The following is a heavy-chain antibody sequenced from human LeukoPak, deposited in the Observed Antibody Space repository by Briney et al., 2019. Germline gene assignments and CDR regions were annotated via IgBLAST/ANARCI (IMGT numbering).Heavy chain of an antibody. Sequence: GASLQISCEGAGSIFTSYWIGWGRQLPGKGLEWMGIIYPGDSDTKYSPSFQGQVTISADKSISTAYLQWSSLKASDTAMYYCARQPTVTTNSDYWGQGTLVTVSS. V-gene: IGHV5-51*01. CDR2: IYPGDSDT. CDR3: ARQPTVTTNSDY. CDR1: GSIFTSYW. D-gene: IGHD4-17*01. J-gene: IGHJ4*02.